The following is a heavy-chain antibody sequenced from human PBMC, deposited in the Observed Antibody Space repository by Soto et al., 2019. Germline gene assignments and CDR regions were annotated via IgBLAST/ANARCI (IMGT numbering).Heavy chain of an antibody. V-gene: IGHV3-23*01. CDR1: GFTFNNCA. CDR2: ISATGGST. J-gene: IGHJ4*02. Sequence: EVQVLDSGGGLVQPGGSLRLYCAASGFTFNNCAMNWVRQAPGKGLEWVATISATGGSTYYADSVKGRFTISRDNSKNTLYLQMNGLRVEDTAVYYCAKDRLAGNFDYWGQGTQVTVSS. CDR3: AKDRLAGNFDY.